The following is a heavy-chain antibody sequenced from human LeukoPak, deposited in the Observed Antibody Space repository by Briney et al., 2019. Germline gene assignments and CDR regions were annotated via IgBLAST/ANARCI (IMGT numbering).Heavy chain of an antibody. V-gene: IGHV4-59*01. CDR3: ARATRGYSYGPLDY. Sequence: PSETLSLTCTVSGGCISSYYWSWIRQPPGKGLEWIGYIYYSGSTNYNPSLKSRVTISVDTSKNQFSLKLSSVTAADTAVYYCARATRGYSYGPLDYWGQGTLVTVSS. CDR2: IYYSGST. CDR1: GGCISSYY. J-gene: IGHJ4*02. D-gene: IGHD5-18*01.